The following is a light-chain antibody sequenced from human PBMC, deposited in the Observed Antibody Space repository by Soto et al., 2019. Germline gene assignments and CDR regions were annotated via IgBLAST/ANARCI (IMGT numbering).Light chain of an antibody. CDR3: NSYTSSGTLGV. J-gene: IGLJ1*01. V-gene: IGLV2-14*01. CDR2: EVC. CDR1: SSDVGGYNY. Sequence: QSVLTQPASVSGSPGQSITISCTGTSSDVGGYNYVSWYQQHPGKAPKLIIYEVCNRPSGVSNRFSGSKSGNTASLTISGLQAEDEADYYCNSYTSSGTLGVFGTGTKVTVL.